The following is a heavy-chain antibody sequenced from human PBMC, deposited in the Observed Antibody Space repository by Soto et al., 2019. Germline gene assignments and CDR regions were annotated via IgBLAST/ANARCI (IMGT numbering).Heavy chain of an antibody. V-gene: IGHV3-30-3*01. CDR1: GFTFSSYA. D-gene: IGHD1-7*01. Sequence: GGSLRLSCAASGFTFSSYAMHWVRQAPGKGLEWVAVISYDGSNKYYADSVKGRFTISRDNSKNTLYLQMNSLRAEDTAVYYCARDPTTGTTAYYFDYWGQGTLVTVSS. CDR3: ARDPTTGTTAYYFDY. J-gene: IGHJ4*02. CDR2: ISYDGSNK.